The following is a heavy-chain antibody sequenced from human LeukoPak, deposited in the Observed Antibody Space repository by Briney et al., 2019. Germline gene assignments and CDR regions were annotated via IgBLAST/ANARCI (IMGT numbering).Heavy chain of an antibody. CDR3: TTHKNYYDRSGYSPTGDY. V-gene: IGHV5-51*01. J-gene: IGHJ4*02. D-gene: IGHD3-22*01. CDR1: RYTFTNYW. Sequence: GESLKISCKGSRYTFTNYWIGWVRQMPGKGLEWMVIIYPGDSDTRYGPSFQRQVTISADKSISTACLRWSSLKASDTAIYYCTTHKNYYDRSGYSPTGDYWGQGTLVTVS. CDR2: IYPGDSDT.